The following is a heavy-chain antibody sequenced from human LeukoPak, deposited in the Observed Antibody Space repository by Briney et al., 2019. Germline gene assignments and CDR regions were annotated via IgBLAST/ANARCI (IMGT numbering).Heavy chain of an antibody. D-gene: IGHD1-26*01. CDR1: GFTFGDYA. CDR2: IRSKAYGGTT. J-gene: IGHJ6*02. Sequence: PGRSLRLSCTASGFTFGDYAMSWVRQAPGKGLEWGGFIRSKAYGGTTEYAASVKGRFTISRDDSKSIAYLQMNSLKTENTAVYYCTLGATYYYGMDVWGQGTTVTVSS. CDR3: TLGATYYYGMDV. V-gene: IGHV3-49*04.